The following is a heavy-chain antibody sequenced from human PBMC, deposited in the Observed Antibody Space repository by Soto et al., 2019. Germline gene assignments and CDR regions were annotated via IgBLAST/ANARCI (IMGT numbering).Heavy chain of an antibody. D-gene: IGHD6-19*01. CDR1: GGAISSGSDR. CDR2: IGNSGNA. CDR3: ATGKVAGLIGDAGYFES. J-gene: IGHJ4*02. V-gene: IGHV4-31*03. Sequence: SETLSLTCTVSGGAISSGSDRWSWIRQLPGRGLEWIGYIGNSGNAYYNPSLKSRVTISADTSQYQFSLKLNSVNAADTAVYYCATGKVAGLIGDAGYFESWGQGALVTFSS.